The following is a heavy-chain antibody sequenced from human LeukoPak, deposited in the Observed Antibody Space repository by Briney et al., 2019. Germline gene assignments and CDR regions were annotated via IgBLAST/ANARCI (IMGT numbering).Heavy chain of an antibody. CDR2: MNPNSGNT. Sequence: ASVKVSCKPSGYTFTSYDINWVRQATGQGLEWMGWMNPNSGNTGYAPKFQGRVTMTRNTSISTAYMGLCSLRSEDTAVYYCARKGPANYYYYYMDDWGKGTTVTVSS. CDR3: ARKGPANYYYYYMDD. V-gene: IGHV1-8*01. CDR1: GYTFTSYD. J-gene: IGHJ6*03. D-gene: IGHD2-2*01.